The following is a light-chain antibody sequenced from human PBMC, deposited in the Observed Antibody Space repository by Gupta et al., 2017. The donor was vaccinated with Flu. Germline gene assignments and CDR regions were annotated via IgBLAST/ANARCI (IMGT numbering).Light chain of an antibody. Sequence: SALTQPASVSGSPGQTITISCTGTSSDVDGYNYVSWYQQHPGKVPKFMIYDVSNRPSGVSNRVSGSKSGNTASLTISGLQAEDEADYYCSSYTSSSTLVFGTGTKVTVL. CDR3: SSYTSSSTLV. CDR1: SSDVDGYNY. CDR2: DVS. J-gene: IGLJ1*01. V-gene: IGLV2-14*01.